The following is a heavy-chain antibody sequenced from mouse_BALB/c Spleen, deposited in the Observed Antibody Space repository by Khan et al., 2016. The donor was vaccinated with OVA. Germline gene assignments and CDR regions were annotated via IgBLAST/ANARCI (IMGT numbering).Heavy chain of an antibody. V-gene: IGHV3-2*02. CDR1: GYSITSDYA. D-gene: IGHD1-1*02. Sequence: VQLKQSGPGLVKPSQSLSLTCTVTGYSITSDYAWNWIRQFPGNKLEWMGYISYSGNTNYNPSLKSRVSITRDTSKNQFFLQLNSVTIEDTATYYCARSYGGDFDYWGQGTTLTVSS. J-gene: IGHJ2*01. CDR3: ARSYGGDFDY. CDR2: ISYSGNT.